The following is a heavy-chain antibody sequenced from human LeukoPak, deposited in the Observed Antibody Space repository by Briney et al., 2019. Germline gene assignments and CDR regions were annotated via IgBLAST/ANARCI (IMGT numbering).Heavy chain of an antibody. CDR2: ISGSGGST. V-gene: IGHV3-23*01. D-gene: IGHD2-2*02. CDR1: GFTFSSYA. J-gene: IGHJ4*02. CDR3: AKDMGEYQLLYPHFDY. Sequence: PGGSLRLSCAASGFTFSSYAMSWVRQAPGKGLEWVSAISGSGGSTYYADSVKGRFTISRDNSKNTLYLQMNSLRAEDTAVYYCAKDMGEYQLLYPHFDYWGQGTLVTVSS.